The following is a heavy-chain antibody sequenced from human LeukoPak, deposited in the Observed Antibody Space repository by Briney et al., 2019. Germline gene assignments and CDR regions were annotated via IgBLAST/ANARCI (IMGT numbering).Heavy chain of an antibody. CDR2: ILNDGSNQ. D-gene: IGHD5-12*01. CDR1: GLTFRLYG. CDR3: ARNRGWLQFDY. V-gene: IGHV3-33*01. Sequence: PGGSLRLSCAASGLTFRLYGMHWVRQAPGKGLEWVAVILNDGSNQYYADSVKGRFTVSRDNSKNTVFLQVNSLRAEDTAVYYCARNRGWLQFDYWGQGTLVTVSS. J-gene: IGHJ4*02.